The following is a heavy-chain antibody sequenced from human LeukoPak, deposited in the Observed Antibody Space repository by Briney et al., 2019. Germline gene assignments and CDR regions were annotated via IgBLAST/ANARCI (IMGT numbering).Heavy chain of an antibody. CDR2: ISTSSSYI. D-gene: IGHD6-13*01. CDR1: GFAFSSYT. CDR3: VSPPSSTWNH. V-gene: IGHV3-21*01. J-gene: IGHJ5*02. Sequence: GGSLRLSCAASGFAFSSYTMNWPRQAPGKGLEWVSSISTSSSYIYYADSLKGRFTVSRDNAENSLYLQMNSLRAEDTAVYYCVSPPSSTWNHWGQGTLVTVSS.